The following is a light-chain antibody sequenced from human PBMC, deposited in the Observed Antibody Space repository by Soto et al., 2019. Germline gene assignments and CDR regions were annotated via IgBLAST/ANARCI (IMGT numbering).Light chain of an antibody. CDR1: QIISSY. Sequence: IVLTQSPATLSLSPGNRATLSCRASQIISSYLIWYQQKPGQSPRVLIYDVSNRATGIATRFSGSGSGTDFTLTISSLEPEDFAVYYCQQRSNWPLTFGQGTKVEIK. CDR2: DVS. V-gene: IGKV3-11*01. CDR3: QQRSNWPLT. J-gene: IGKJ1*01.